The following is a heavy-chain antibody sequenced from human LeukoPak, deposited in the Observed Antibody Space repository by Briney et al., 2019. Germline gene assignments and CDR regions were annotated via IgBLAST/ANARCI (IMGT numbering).Heavy chain of an antibody. CDR3: ARRYCSGANCYGGDSYYYMDV. Sequence: SETLSLTCSVSGGSISTSLYYWGWIRQPPGKGLEWIGSIYYSGRTYYNPSLKSRVTISVDTSKNQFSLRLTSVTAADTAVYYCARRYCSGANCYGGDSYYYMDVWGKGTTVTISS. V-gene: IGHV4-39*01. CDR2: IYYSGRT. D-gene: IGHD2-2*01. CDR1: GGSISTSLYY. J-gene: IGHJ6*03.